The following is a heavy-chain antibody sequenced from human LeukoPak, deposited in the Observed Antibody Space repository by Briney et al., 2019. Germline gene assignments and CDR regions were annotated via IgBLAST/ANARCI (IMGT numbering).Heavy chain of an antibody. V-gene: IGHV3-30*02. Sequence: GGSLRLSCAASGFSFSNDGTHWVRQAPGKGLGWVAFIRYDGTNKYYADSVKGRFTISRDNSKNTLYLEMNSLRVEDTAVYSCAKDLSPMVGAKSFDYWGQGTLVTVSS. D-gene: IGHD1-26*01. CDR2: IRYDGTNK. CDR3: AKDLSPMVGAKSFDY. J-gene: IGHJ4*02. CDR1: GFSFSNDG.